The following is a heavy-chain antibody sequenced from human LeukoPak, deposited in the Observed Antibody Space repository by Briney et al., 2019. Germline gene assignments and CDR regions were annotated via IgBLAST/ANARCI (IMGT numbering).Heavy chain of an antibody. D-gene: IGHD1-1*01. CDR1: GGSISSSSYS. Sequence: SETLSLTCTVSGGSISSSSYSRGWIRQPPGKGLEWIGYIYYSGSTNYNPSLKSRVTISVDTSKNQFSLKLSSVTAADTAVYYCASNSVQLERPDAFDIWGQGTMVTVSS. J-gene: IGHJ3*02. CDR3: ASNSVQLERPDAFDI. CDR2: IYYSGST. V-gene: IGHV4-61*05.